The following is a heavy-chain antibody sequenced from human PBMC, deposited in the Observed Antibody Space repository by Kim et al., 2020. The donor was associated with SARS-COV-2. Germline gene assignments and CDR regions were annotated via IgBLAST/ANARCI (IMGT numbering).Heavy chain of an antibody. Sequence: GGSLRLSCAASGFTFSSYSMNWVRQAPGKGLEWVSSISSSSSYIYYADSVKGRFTISRDNAKNSLYLQMNSLRAEDTAVYYCARDPAITMVRGVTIAPLYYYYGMDVWGQGTTVTVSS. CDR3: ARDPAITMVRGVTIAPLYYYYGMDV. CDR2: ISSSSSYI. CDR1: GFTFSSYS. V-gene: IGHV3-21*01. J-gene: IGHJ6*02. D-gene: IGHD3-10*01.